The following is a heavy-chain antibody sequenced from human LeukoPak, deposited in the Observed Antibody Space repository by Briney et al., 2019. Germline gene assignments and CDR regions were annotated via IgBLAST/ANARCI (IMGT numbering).Heavy chain of an antibody. CDR1: GGSISSDY. CDR2: IYYSGST. V-gene: IGHV4-59*01. J-gene: IGHJ6*02. Sequence: SETLSLTCTVSGGSISSDYWIWIRQPPGKGLEWIGYIYYSGSTNYNPSLKIRVIISVDTSKNQLSLKLSSVTAADTAVYYWARGYNSPHHMAVWGQGTTVSVSS. CDR3: ARGYNSPHHMAV. D-gene: IGHD1-14*01.